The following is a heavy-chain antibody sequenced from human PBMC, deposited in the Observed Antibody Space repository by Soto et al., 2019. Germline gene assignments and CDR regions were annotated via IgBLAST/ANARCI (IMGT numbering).Heavy chain of an antibody. D-gene: IGHD3-10*01. J-gene: IGHJ4*02. Sequence: VNCSRKAAGGGYGGDTSGWGLHASGQGLEWMGGIIPIFGTANYAQRFQGRVTITADKSTSTAYMELSDLRSEDTAVYYCARGWFGEFVSYFDYWGQGTLVTVSS. CDR3: ARGWFGEFVSYFDY. CDR2: IIPIFGTA. V-gene: IGHV1-69*06. CDR1: GGGYGGDT.